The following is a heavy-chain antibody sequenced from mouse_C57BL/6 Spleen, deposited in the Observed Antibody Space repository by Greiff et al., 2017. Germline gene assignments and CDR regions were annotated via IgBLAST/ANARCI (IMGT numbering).Heavy chain of an antibody. J-gene: IGHJ4*01. D-gene: IGHD2-4*01. CDR1: GYTFTDYN. Sequence: EVQLQQSGPELVKPGASVKMSCKASGYTFTDYNMHWVKQSHGKSLEWIGYINPNNGGTSYNQKFKGKATLTVNKSSSTAYMELRSLTSEDSAVYDCASYYDYDGGFYAMDYWGQGTSVTVSS. V-gene: IGHV1-22*01. CDR2: INPNNGGT. CDR3: ASYYDYDGGFYAMDY.